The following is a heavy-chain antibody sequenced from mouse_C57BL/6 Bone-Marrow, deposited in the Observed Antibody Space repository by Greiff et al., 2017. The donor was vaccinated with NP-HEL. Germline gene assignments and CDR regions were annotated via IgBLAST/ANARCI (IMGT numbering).Heavy chain of an antibody. CDR1: GFSLTSYG. V-gene: IGHV2-2*01. Sequence: QVQLKESGPGLVQPSQSLSITCTVSGFSLTSYGVHWVRQSPGKGLEWLGVIWSGGSTDYNAAFISTLSISKDNSKSQVFFKMNSLQADDTAIYYCARPRYDYQAWFAYWGQGTLVTVSA. CDR3: ARPRYDYQAWFAY. J-gene: IGHJ3*01. D-gene: IGHD2-4*01. CDR2: IWSGGST.